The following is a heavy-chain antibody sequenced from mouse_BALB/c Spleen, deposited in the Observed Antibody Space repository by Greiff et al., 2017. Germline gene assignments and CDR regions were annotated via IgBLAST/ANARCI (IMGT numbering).Heavy chain of an antibody. D-gene: IGHD1-1*01. V-gene: IGHV5-12-1*01. CDR1: GFAFSSYD. J-gene: IGHJ4*01. CDR2: ISSGGGST. Sequence: EVKLQESGGGLVKPGGSLKLSCAASGFAFSSYDMSWVRQTPEKRLEWVAYISSGGGSTYYPDTVKGRFTISRDNAKNTLYLQMSSLKSEDTAMYYCARHGITTTYAMDYWGQGTSVTVSS. CDR3: ARHGITTTYAMDY.